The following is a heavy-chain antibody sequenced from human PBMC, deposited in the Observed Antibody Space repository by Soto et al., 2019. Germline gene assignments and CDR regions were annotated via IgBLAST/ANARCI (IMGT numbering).Heavy chain of an antibody. J-gene: IGHJ1*01. CDR3: ASDIVVVVAAPMSFQH. CDR1: GGTFSSYA. V-gene: IGHV1-69*13. D-gene: IGHD2-15*01. Sequence: GASVKVSCKASGGTFSSYAISWVRQAPGQGLEWMGGIIPIFGTANYAQKIQGRVTITADESTSTAYMELSSLRSEDTAVYYCASDIVVVVAAPMSFQHWGQGTLVTVSS. CDR2: IIPIFGTA.